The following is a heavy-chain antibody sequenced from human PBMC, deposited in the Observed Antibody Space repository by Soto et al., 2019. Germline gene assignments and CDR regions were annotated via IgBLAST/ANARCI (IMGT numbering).Heavy chain of an antibody. CDR2: IWYDGSNN. D-gene: IGHD6-13*01. Sequence: GGSLRLSCAASGFTFSSYGMHWVRQAPGKGLEWVAVIWYDGSNNYYADSVKGRFTISRDNSKNTLYLQMNSLRAEDTAVYYCARTRIAAAGTDAFDIWGQGTMVTVSS. J-gene: IGHJ3*02. V-gene: IGHV3-33*01. CDR3: ARTRIAAAGTDAFDI. CDR1: GFTFSSYG.